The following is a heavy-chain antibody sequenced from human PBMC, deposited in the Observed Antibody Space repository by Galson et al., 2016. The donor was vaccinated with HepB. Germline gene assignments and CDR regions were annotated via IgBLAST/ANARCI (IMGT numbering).Heavy chain of an antibody. D-gene: IGHD6-13*01. Sequence: PALVTPTQTLTLTCTFSGFSLSTSGMRVIWIRQPPGKALEWLSLIDGGGDKYYSISLKTRLTISKDTSKNQVVLTMTNMGPVDTGTYYCARIRYTNTWYSYYYGMDVWGQGTAVTVSS. V-gene: IGHV2-70*01. CDR1: GFSLSTSGMR. CDR3: ARIRYTNTWYSYYYGMDV. J-gene: IGHJ6*02. CDR2: IDGGGDK.